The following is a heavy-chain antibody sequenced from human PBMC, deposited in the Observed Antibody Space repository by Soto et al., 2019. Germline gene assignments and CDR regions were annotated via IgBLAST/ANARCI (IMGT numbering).Heavy chain of an antibody. CDR2: IYYSGST. Sequence: SETLSLTCTVSGGSISSSSYYWGWIRQPPGKGLEWIGSIYYSGSTYYNPSLKSRVTISVDTSKNQFSLKLSSVTAADTAVYYCARRNPPSWFDTWGQGTLVTVSS. J-gene: IGHJ5*02. CDR1: GGSISSSSYY. V-gene: IGHV4-39*01. CDR3: ARRNPPSWFDT.